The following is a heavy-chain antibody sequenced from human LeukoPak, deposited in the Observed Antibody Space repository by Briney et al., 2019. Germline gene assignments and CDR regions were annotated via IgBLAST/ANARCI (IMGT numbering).Heavy chain of an antibody. V-gene: IGHV3-48*03. CDR3: ARDDPTYYYDSSGYTPFDY. CDR1: GFTFSSYE. D-gene: IGHD3-22*01. J-gene: IGHJ4*02. CDR2: ISSSGSTI. Sequence: GGSLGLSCPASGFTFSSYELNWVRKAQGKGLERVSYISSSGSTIYYADSVKGRFTISRDNAKNSLYLQMNSLRAEDTAVYYCARDDPTYYYDSSGYTPFDYWGQGTLVTVSS.